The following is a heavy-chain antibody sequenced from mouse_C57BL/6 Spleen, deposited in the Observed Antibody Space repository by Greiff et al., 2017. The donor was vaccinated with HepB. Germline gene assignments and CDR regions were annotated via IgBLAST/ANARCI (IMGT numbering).Heavy chain of an antibody. Sequence: QVQLQQSGAELVKPGASVKLSCKASGYTFTSYWMHWVKQRPGQGLEWIGMIHPNSGSTNYNEKFKSKATLTVDKSSSTAYMQLSSLTSEDSAVYYCARSNFLYYYGSSYFAYWGQGTLVTVSA. J-gene: IGHJ3*01. V-gene: IGHV1-64*01. CDR3: ARSNFLYYYGSSYFAY. CDR2: IHPNSGST. CDR1: GYTFTSYW. D-gene: IGHD1-1*01.